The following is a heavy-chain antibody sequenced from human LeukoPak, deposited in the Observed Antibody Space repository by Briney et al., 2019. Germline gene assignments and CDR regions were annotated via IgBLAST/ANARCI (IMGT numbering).Heavy chain of an antibody. CDR2: ITSCDST. V-gene: IGHV3-23*01. Sequence: GGSLRLSCAASGFTFSNYAMSWVRQAPGKGLEWVSAITSCDSTYYADSVKGRFTISRDNSKNTLYLQMNSLRAEDTAVYYCAAGYDFWSGYLPIDYWGQGTLVTVSS. D-gene: IGHD3-3*01. J-gene: IGHJ4*02. CDR1: GFTFSNYA. CDR3: AAGYDFWSGYLPIDY.